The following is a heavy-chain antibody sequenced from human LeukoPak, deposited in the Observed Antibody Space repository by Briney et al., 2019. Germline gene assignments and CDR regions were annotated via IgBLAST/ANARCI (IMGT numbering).Heavy chain of an antibody. J-gene: IGHJ4*02. Sequence: ASVKVSCKASVYTFTSSDINWVRQATGQGLEWMGWINPKSGRTGYAKKFQDRVSMTMNTSISTAYMEVSSLRFDDTAVYYCARGRSGLAAAGTYDYWGQGTLITVSS. CDR3: ARGRSGLAAAGTYDY. V-gene: IGHV1-8*01. CDR2: INPKSGRT. CDR1: VYTFTSSD. D-gene: IGHD6-13*01.